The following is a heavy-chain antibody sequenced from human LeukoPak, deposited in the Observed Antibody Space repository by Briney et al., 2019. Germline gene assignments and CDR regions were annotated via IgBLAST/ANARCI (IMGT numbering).Heavy chain of an antibody. D-gene: IGHD3-22*01. CDR2: ISGSGGST. CDR1: GFTFGSYA. Sequence: GGSLRLSCAASGFTFGSYAMSWVRQAPGKGLEWVSAISGSGGSTYYADSVKGRFTISRDNSKNTLYLQMNSLRAEDTAVYYCAKGKASGYYSSFDYWGQGTLVTVSS. J-gene: IGHJ4*02. CDR3: AKGKASGYYSSFDY. V-gene: IGHV3-23*01.